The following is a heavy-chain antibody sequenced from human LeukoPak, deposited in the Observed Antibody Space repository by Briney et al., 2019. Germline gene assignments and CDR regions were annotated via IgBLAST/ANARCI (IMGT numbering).Heavy chain of an antibody. CDR2: INHSGST. Sequence: SETLSLTCAVYGGSFGGYYWSWIRQPPGKGLEWIGEINHSGSTNYNPSLKSRVTISVDTSKNQFSLKLSSVTAADTAVYYCARGGRDGYNYWEYWGQGTLVTVSS. CDR1: GGSFGGYY. D-gene: IGHD5-12*01. CDR3: ARGGRDGYNYWEY. J-gene: IGHJ4*02. V-gene: IGHV4-34*01.